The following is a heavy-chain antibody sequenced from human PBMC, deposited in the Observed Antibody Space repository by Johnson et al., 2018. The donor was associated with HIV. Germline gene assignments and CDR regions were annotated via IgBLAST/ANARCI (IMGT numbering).Heavy chain of an antibody. J-gene: IGHJ3*01. V-gene: IGHV3-74*02. CDR2: ISSDGSST. D-gene: IGHD1-1*01. Sequence: VQLVESGGGLVQPGGSLILSCAASGFTFSNYWMLWVRQAPGKGLVWVSRISSDGSSTYYADSVKGRFTISRDNARNTMFVQMKSLRAEDTAVYYCARSGPNWAFDFWGQGTMVTLSS. CDR3: ARSGPNWAFDF. CDR1: GFTFSNYW.